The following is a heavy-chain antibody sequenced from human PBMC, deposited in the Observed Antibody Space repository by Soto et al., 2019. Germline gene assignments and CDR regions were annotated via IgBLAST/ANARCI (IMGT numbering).Heavy chain of an antibody. CDR1: GGSISNGDYY. D-gene: IGHD5-18*01. CDR2: IYYSGST. J-gene: IGHJ5*02. CDR3: ARGRRIQLWLGWFDP. V-gene: IGHV4-30-4*01. Sequence: QVQLQESGPGLVKPSQTLSLTCTVSGGSISNGDYYWSWIRLPPGKGLEWIGYIYYSGSTYYNPSLKSRVTISVDTSKNQFSLKLSSVTAADTAVYYCARGRRIQLWLGWFDPWGQGALVTVSS.